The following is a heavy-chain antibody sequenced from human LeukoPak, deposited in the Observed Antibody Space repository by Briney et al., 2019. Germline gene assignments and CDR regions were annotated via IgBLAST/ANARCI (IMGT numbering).Heavy chain of an antibody. D-gene: IGHD6-6*01. CDR3: ARSEHPSGIAARPHFDY. CDR1: GVSLDKYY. Sequence: KASETLSLTCSVSGVSLDKYYWTWIRQPPGKGLEWIAYIHYSGITNSNPSLKSRVTISLDTSQNQFSLRLTSVTAADTAVYYCARSEHPSGIAARPHFDYWGQGTLVTVSS. V-gene: IGHV4-59*01. CDR2: IHYSGIT. J-gene: IGHJ4*02.